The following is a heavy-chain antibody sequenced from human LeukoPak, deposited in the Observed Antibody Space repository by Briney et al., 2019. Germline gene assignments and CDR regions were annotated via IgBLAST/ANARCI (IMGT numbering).Heavy chain of an antibody. V-gene: IGHV4-39*07. CDR2: IYYSGST. D-gene: IGHD2/OR15-2a*01. Sequence: SETLSLTCAVSAASISNYYWSWIRQAPGKGLEWIGSIYYSGSTYYNLSLKSRVTISVDTSKNQFSLKLSSVTAADTAIYYCANAEVHPENYFDYWGQGTMVTVSS. CDR1: AASISNYY. CDR3: ANAEVHPENYFDY. J-gene: IGHJ4*02.